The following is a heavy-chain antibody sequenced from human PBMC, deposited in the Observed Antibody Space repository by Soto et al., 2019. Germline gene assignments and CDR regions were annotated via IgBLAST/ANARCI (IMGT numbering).Heavy chain of an antibody. CDR1: GFTFYSIS. CDR2: IDTTSNYI. J-gene: IGHJ6*03. CDR3: VRDIGRYFRWGYMDV. V-gene: IGHV3-21*01. D-gene: IGHD3-9*01. Sequence: EVQLVESGGGLVKPGESLRLSCAASGFTFYSISMNWVRQAAGRGPEWVSSIDTTSNYIYYADSVRGRFTISRDNAKDSLYLQMYSLRAEDTVVYYCVRDIGRYFRWGYMDVWGRGTMVTVYS.